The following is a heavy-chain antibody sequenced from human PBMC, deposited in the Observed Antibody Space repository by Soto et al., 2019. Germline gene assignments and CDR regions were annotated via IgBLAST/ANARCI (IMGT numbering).Heavy chain of an antibody. V-gene: IGHV1-18*04. CDR3: ARYDYDFWSGYYGMDV. CDR2: ISAYNGNT. D-gene: IGHD3-3*01. CDR1: GYTFTSYG. Sequence: GASVKVSCKASGYTFTSYGISWVRQAPGQGLEWMGWISAYNGNTNYAQKLQGRVTMTTDTSTSTAYMELRSLRSDDTAVYYCARYDYDFWSGYYGMDVWGQGTTVTVSS. J-gene: IGHJ6*02.